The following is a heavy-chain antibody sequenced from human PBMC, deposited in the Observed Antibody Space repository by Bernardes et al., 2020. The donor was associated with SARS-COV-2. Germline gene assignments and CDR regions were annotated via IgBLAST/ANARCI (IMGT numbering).Heavy chain of an antibody. D-gene: IGHD3-10*01. J-gene: IGHJ5*02. V-gene: IGHV4-31*03. CDR3: ARENPMVRGVISWFDP. CDR2: IYYSGST. Sequence: SETLSLTCTVSGGSISSGGYYWSWIRQHPGKGLEWIGYIYYSGSTYYNPSLKSRVTISVDTSKNQFSLKLSSVTAADTAVYYCARENPMVRGVISWFDPWGQGTLVTVSS. CDR1: GGSISSGGYY.